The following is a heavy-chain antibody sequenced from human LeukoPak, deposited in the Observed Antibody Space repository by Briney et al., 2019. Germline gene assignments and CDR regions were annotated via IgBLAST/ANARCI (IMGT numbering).Heavy chain of an antibody. Sequence: ASVKVSCKASGYTFTSYGISWVRQAPGQGLERMGWISAYNGNTNYAQKLQGRVTMTTDTSTSTAYMELRSLRSDDTAVYYCARACSSTSCYGTDAFDIWGQGTMVTVSS. CDR2: ISAYNGNT. CDR1: GYTFTSYG. V-gene: IGHV1-18*01. CDR3: ARACSSTSCYGTDAFDI. D-gene: IGHD2-2*01. J-gene: IGHJ3*02.